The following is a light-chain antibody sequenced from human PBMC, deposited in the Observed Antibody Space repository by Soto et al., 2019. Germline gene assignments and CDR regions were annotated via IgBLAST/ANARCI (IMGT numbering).Light chain of an antibody. CDR2: GAS. CDR3: QHYGNSPPEYT. J-gene: IGKJ3*01. Sequence: EIVLTQSPGTLSLSPGERATLSCRASQSVSSSFLAWYQQRPGQAPRLLIFGASYRATGIPDRFSGTGSGTDFTLTISKLVPENFAVYYCQHYGNSPPEYTFGPGTKVD. V-gene: IGKV3-20*01. CDR1: QSVSSSF.